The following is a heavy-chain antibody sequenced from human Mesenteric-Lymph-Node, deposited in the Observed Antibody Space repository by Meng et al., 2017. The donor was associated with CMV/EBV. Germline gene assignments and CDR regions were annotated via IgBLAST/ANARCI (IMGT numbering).Heavy chain of an antibody. J-gene: IGHJ6*02. CDR1: GFTFSSYA. D-gene: IGHD2-2*01. Sequence: GESLKISCAASGFTFSSYAMHWVRQAPGKGLEWVAVISYDGSNKYYADSVKGRFTISRDNSKNTLYLQMNSLRADDTAVYYCAREGINCSSNTCHSYAMDVWGQGTTVTVSS. V-gene: IGHV3-30*04. CDR2: ISYDGSNK. CDR3: AREGINCSSNTCHSYAMDV.